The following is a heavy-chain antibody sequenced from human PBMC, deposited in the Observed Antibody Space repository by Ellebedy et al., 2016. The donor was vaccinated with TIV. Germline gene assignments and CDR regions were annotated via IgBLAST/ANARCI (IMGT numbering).Heavy chain of an antibody. CDR3: ARAGAPNSGDERHDASDI. J-gene: IGHJ3*02. CDR2: INYSGST. D-gene: IGHD5-12*01. Sequence: MPSGTLSLTCTVSGYSISSNYWTWIRQPQGKGLEWLWYINYSGSTNYNPSLNSRVTISFDTTTNQFSLKLNSVTAADTAVYFCARAGAPNSGDERHDASDIWGQGTMVTVSS. V-gene: IGHV4-59*01. CDR1: GYSISSNY.